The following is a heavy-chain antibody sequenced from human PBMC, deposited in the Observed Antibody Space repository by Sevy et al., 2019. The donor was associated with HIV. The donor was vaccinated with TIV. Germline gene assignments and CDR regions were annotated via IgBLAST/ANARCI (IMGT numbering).Heavy chain of an antibody. Sequence: GGSLRLSCVVSGFTFRSYTMTWVRQAPGKGLEWVSTITGRGEKIYYEDSVKGRFTISRDNSRNTLYLQMSSLRAADTAVYYCAKGPDYYASSGTPLDYWGQGTLVTVSS. CDR1: GFTFRSYT. J-gene: IGHJ4*02. V-gene: IGHV3-23*01. CDR2: ITGRGEKI. CDR3: AKGPDYYASSGTPLDY. D-gene: IGHD3-22*01.